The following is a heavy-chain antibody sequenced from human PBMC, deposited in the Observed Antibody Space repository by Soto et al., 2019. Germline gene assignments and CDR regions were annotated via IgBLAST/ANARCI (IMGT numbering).Heavy chain of an antibody. V-gene: IGHV4-34*01. D-gene: IGHD2-2*01. CDR1: GGSFSGYY. CDR2: INHSGST. J-gene: IGHJ4*02. Sequence: SSETLSLTCAVYGGSFSGYYWSWIRQPPGKGLEWIGEINHSGSTNYNPSLKSRVTISVDTSKNQFSLKLSSVTAADTAVYYCARGKRGPAARTFDYWGQGTLVTVSS. CDR3: ARGKRGPAARTFDY.